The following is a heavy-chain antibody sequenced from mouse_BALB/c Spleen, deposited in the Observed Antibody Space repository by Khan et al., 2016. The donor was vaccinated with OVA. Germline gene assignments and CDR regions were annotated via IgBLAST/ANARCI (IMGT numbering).Heavy chain of an antibody. CDR2: IWTGGGT. D-gene: IGHD1-1*01. CDR1: GFSLTNYD. V-gene: IGHV2-9-2*01. J-gene: IGHJ1*01. Sequence: QVQLKQSGPGLVAPSQSLSITCTVSGFSLTNYDISWIRQPPGKGLEWLAVIWTGGGTNYNSAFMSRLSITKDNSKSQVSLKMNSLQTDDTAIYYCVRRGNYYGSFYWYFDVWGAGTTVTVSS. CDR3: VRRGNYYGSFYWYFDV.